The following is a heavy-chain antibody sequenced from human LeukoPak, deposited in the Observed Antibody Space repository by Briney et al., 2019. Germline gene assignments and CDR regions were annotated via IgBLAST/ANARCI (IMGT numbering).Heavy chain of an antibody. CDR3: ARYSSGYYYVPLFDY. CDR1: GGSISHNY. V-gene: IGHV4-59*12. CDR2: IYYSGST. J-gene: IGHJ4*02. D-gene: IGHD3-22*01. Sequence: ETLSLTCTVSGGSISHNYWSWIRQSPGKGLEWIGSIYYSGSTYYNPSLKSRVTISVDTSKNQFSLKLSSVTAADTAVYYCARYSSGYYYVPLFDYWGQGTLVTVSS.